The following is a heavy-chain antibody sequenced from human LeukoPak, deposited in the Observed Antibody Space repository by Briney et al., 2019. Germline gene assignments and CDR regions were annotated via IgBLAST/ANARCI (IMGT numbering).Heavy chain of an antibody. CDR1: GFTLSTYA. CDR2: ISYDGNNK. V-gene: IGHV3-30-3*01. CDR3: ARDGRQFTGYKYYFDH. Sequence: GGSLRLSCADSGFTLSTYAMDWVRQAPGKGLEWVAVISYDGNNKYYAASVKGRFTISRDNSQNTVNLQMNSLRPEDTAVYYCARDGRQFTGYKYYFDHWGQGALVTVSS. J-gene: IGHJ4*02. D-gene: IGHD3-9*01.